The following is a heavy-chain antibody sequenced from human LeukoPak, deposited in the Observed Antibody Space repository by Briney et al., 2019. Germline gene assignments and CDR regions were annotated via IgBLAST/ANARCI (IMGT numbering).Heavy chain of an antibody. J-gene: IGHJ4*02. Sequence: ASVKVSCKASRFTFSSPTVQWVRQARGQRLEWIGWIVVGSGYTNYAQKFQERVTFTGDMSTGTVYMELSSLRSEDTAVYHCAVARGLTDPLDFWGQGTLVTVSS. CDR2: IVVGSGYT. V-gene: IGHV1-58*01. D-gene: IGHD3-10*01. CDR3: AVARGLTDPLDF. CDR1: RFTFSSPT.